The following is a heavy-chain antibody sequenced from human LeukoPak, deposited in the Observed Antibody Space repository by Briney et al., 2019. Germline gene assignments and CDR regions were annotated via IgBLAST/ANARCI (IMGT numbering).Heavy chain of an antibody. V-gene: IGHV3-23*01. CDR3: GKGALVAGSRYTFDY. Sequence: PGGSLRLSCAASGFTFSSYAMSWVRQAPGKGLEWVSAISGSGGSTYYADSVKGRFTISRDNSKNTLYLQMNSLRAEDTAVYYWGKGALVAGSRYTFDYGGRETLVPVP. J-gene: IGHJ4*02. CDR2: ISGSGGST. CDR1: GFTFSSYA. D-gene: IGHD2-8*02.